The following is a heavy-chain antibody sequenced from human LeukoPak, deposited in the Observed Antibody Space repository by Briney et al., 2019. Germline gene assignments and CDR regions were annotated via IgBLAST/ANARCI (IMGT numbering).Heavy chain of an antibody. CDR2: INPNSGGT. CDR3: ARDGSPLVPAAIAWFDP. D-gene: IGHD2-2*02. Sequence: ASVKVSCKASGYTFTGYYMHWVRQAPGQGLEWMGWINPNSGGTNYAQKFQGRVTMTRDTSISTAYMELSRLRSDDTAVYYCARDGSPLVPAAIAWFDPWGQGTLVTVSS. J-gene: IGHJ5*02. V-gene: IGHV1-2*02. CDR1: GYTFTGYY.